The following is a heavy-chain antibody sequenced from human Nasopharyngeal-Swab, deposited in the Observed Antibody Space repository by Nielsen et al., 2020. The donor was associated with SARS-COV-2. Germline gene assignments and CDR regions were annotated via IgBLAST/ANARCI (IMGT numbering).Heavy chain of an antibody. CDR2: ISGSGGST. CDR1: GFTFSSYA. V-gene: IGHV3-23*01. Sequence: GESLKISCAASGFTFSSYAMSWVRQAPGKGLEWVSVISGSGGSTYYADSVKGRFTISRDNAKNSLYLQMNSLRAEDTAVYYCARSPMTSYNNYYYYYGMDVWGQGTTVTVSS. J-gene: IGHJ6*02. CDR3: ARSPMTSYNNYYYYYGMDV. D-gene: IGHD1-1*01.